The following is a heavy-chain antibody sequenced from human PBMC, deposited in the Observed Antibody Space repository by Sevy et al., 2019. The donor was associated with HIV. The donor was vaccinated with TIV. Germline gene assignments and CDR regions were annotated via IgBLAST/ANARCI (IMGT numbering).Heavy chain of an antibody. J-gene: IGHJ5*02. CDR3: ARRGFGWNYEARWFDP. D-gene: IGHD1-7*01. Sequence: GGSLSLSCKGSGYSFTSYWIGWVRQMPGKGLEWMGIIYPGDSDTRYSPSFQGQVTISADKSISTAYLQWSSLKASDTAMYYCARRGFGWNYEARWFDPWGQGTLVTVSS. V-gene: IGHV5-51*01. CDR2: IYPGDSDT. CDR1: GYSFTSYW.